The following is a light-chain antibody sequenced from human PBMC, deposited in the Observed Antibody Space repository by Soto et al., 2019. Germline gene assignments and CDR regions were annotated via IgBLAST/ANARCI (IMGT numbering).Light chain of an antibody. J-gene: IGKJ2*01. V-gene: IGKV1-33*01. CDR1: QDISNS. Sequence: DLQMTQSPSSLSTSVGERVTITCQASQDISNSLNWYQQKPGKAPNLLIYEASKSQTGVPSRFSGGGSGTHFTFTISNLQPEDIATYYCQHYDNLPRYTFGLGTKLEIK. CDR3: QHYDNLPRYT. CDR2: EAS.